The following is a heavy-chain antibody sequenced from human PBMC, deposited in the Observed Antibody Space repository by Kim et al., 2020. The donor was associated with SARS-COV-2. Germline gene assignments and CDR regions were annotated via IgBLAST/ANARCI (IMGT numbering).Heavy chain of an antibody. V-gene: IGHV3-21*01. CDR3: ARGGLLRYFDWARTGYFDY. CDR1: GFTFSSYS. J-gene: IGHJ4*02. CDR2: ISSSSSYI. Sequence: GGSLRLSCAASGFTFSSYSMNWVRQAPGKGLEWVSSISSSSSYIYYADSVKGRFTISRDNAKNSLYLQMNSLRAEDTAVYYCARGGLLRYFDWARTGYFDYWGQGTLVTVSS. D-gene: IGHD3-9*01.